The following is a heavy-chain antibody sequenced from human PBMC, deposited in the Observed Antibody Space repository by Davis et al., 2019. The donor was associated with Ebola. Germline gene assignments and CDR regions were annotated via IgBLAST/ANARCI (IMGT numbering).Heavy chain of an antibody. CDR3: ARSNQQWLEKVDY. D-gene: IGHD6-19*01. Sequence: GESLKISCKGSGYSFTSYWISWVRQMPGKGLEWMGRIDPSDSYTNYSPSFQGHVTISADKSISTAYLQWSSLKASDTAMYYCARSNQQWLEKVDYWGQGTLVTVSS. V-gene: IGHV5-10-1*01. CDR2: IDPSDSYT. J-gene: IGHJ4*02. CDR1: GYSFTSYW.